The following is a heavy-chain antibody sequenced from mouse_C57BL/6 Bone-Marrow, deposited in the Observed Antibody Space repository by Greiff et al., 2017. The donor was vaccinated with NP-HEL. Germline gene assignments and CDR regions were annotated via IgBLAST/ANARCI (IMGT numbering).Heavy chain of an antibody. D-gene: IGHD1-1*01. CDR1: GYTFTDYY. Sequence: EVQLQQSGPVLVKPGASVKMSCKASGYTFTDYYMNWVKQSHGKSLEWIGVINPYNGGTSYNQKFKCKATLTVDKSSSTAYMELNSLTSEDSAVYYCLITTVVDWYFDVWGTGTTVTVSS. CDR3: LITTVVDWYFDV. V-gene: IGHV1-19*01. CDR2: INPYNGGT. J-gene: IGHJ1*03.